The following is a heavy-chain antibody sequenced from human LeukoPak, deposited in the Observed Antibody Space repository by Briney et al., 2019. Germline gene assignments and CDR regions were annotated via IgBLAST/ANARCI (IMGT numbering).Heavy chain of an antibody. D-gene: IGHD4-11*01. CDR2: ISSSSSYI. J-gene: IGHJ4*02. CDR1: GFTFSSYS. V-gene: IGHV3-21*01. CDR3: ARDYSNYVGYFDY. Sequence: GGSLRLSCAASGFTFSSYSMNWVRQAPGKGLEWVSSISSSSSYIYYADSVKGRFTISRDNAKNSLYLQMNSLRAEDTAVYYCARDYSNYVGYFDYWGQGTLVTVSS.